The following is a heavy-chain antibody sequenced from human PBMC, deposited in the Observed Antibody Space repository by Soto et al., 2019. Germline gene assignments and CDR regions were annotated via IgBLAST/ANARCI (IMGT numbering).Heavy chain of an antibody. V-gene: IGHV3-30-3*01. Sequence: PGGSLRLSCAASGFTFSSYAMHWVRQAPGKGLEWVAVISYDGSNKYYADSVKGRFTISRDNSKNTLYLQMNSLRAEDTAVYYCARDQKWRGYSYGHLDYWGQGTLVTVSS. CDR3: ARDQKWRGYSYGHLDY. CDR1: GFTFSSYA. CDR2: ISYDGSNK. J-gene: IGHJ4*02. D-gene: IGHD5-18*01.